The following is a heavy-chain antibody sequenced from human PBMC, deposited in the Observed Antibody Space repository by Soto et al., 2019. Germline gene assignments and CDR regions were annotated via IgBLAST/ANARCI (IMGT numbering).Heavy chain of an antibody. D-gene: IGHD5-12*01. CDR3: AREKGGYDWYFDY. CDR2: IRNKAYSYTT. J-gene: IGHJ4*02. Sequence: GGSLRLSCTASGFTFSDHYMDWVHQASGKGLEWVGRIRNKAYSYTTEYAASVKGRFTISRDDSRNSLYLQMDSLKTDDTAVYYCAREKGGYDWYFDYWGQGTLVTVSS. CDR1: GFTFSDHY. V-gene: IGHV3-72*01.